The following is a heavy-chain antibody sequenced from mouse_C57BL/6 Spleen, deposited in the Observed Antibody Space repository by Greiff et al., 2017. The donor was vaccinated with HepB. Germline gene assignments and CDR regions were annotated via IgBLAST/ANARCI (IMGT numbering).Heavy chain of an antibody. CDR1: GYTFTDYE. J-gene: IGHJ1*03. Sequence: QVHVKQSGAELVRPGASVTLSCKASGYTFTDYEMHWVKQTPVHGLEWIGAIDPETGGTAYNQKFKGKAILTADKSSSTAYMELRSLTSEDSAVYYCTRRWLLPYWYFDVWGTGTTVTVSS. CDR2: IDPETGGT. D-gene: IGHD2-3*01. CDR3: TRRWLLPYWYFDV. V-gene: IGHV1-15*01.